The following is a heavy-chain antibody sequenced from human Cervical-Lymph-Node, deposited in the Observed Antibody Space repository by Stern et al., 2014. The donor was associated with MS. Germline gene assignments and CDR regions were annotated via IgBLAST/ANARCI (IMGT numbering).Heavy chain of an antibody. CDR2: IIPIFGST. J-gene: IGHJ4*02. CDR1: GGTLNTSA. Sequence: VQLVQSGAEVKKPGSSGKVSCKASGGTLNTSAINWVRQAPGQGLEWMGGIIPIFGSTNYAQKFQGRLTITADESTTTAYMELNSLMSEDTAMYYCARVRCPNGVCYPRLDYWGQGILVTVSS. V-gene: IGHV1-69*01. D-gene: IGHD2-8*01. CDR3: ARVRCPNGVCYPRLDY.